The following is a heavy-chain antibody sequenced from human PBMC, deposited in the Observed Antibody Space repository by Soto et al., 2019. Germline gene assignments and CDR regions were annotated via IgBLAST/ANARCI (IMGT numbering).Heavy chain of an antibody. J-gene: IGHJ6*02. D-gene: IGHD3-22*01. V-gene: IGHV1-69*01. CDR3: AGGRIVVVGSRAYYGMDV. Sequence: QVHLLLQSVAELTKPGSSVKVSCKASGGTPSTSAISWVRQPPGLGLEWMGGIIPDFGLVKYAQNFHGRVTITADEATNTDYMELSSLRPEDTAVYYCAGGRIVVVGSRAYYGMDVWGQGTTVTVPS. CDR1: GGTPSTSA. CDR2: IIPDFGLV.